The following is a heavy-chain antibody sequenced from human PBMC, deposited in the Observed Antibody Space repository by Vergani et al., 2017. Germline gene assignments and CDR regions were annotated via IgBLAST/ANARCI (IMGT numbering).Heavy chain of an antibody. CDR1: GFTFSSYG. J-gene: IGHJ6*02. V-gene: IGHV3-30*18. CDR3: ANTLSVVVPVPRTAGYYYYYGMDV. CDR2: ISYDGSNK. D-gene: IGHD2-2*01. Sequence: QVQLVESGGGVVQPGRSLGLSCAASGFTFSSYGMHWVRQAPGKGLEWGAVISYDGSNKYYADSVKGLFTISRDNSKTTLYLQMNSLRAEETAVYYCANTLSVVVPVPRTAGYYYYYGMDVWGQGTTVTVSS.